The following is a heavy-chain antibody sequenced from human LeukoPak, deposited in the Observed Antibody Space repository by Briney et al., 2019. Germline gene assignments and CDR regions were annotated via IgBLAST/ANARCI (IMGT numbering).Heavy chain of an antibody. Sequence: GGSLRLSCAASGFTFSSYSMNWVRQAPGKGLEWVSSISSSSSYIYYAASVKGRFTISRDNAKNSLYLQMNSLRAEDTAVYYCARIAVAGTGKGNYWGQGTLVTVSS. D-gene: IGHD6-19*01. CDR2: ISSSSSYI. CDR1: GFTFSSYS. V-gene: IGHV3-21*01. CDR3: ARIAVAGTGKGNY. J-gene: IGHJ4*02.